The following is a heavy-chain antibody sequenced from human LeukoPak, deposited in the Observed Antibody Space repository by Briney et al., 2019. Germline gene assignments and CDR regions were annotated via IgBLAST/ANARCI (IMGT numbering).Heavy chain of an antibody. Sequence: PGGSLRLSCAASGFTFSSYAMSWVRQAPGKRLEWVSAISGSGGSTYYADSVKGRFTISRDNSKNTLYLQMNSLRAEDTAVYYCAKGVVVVPAASDYYYMDVWGKGTTVTVSS. CDR1: GFTFSSYA. CDR3: AKGVVVVPAASDYYYMDV. CDR2: ISGSGGST. D-gene: IGHD2-2*01. V-gene: IGHV3-23*01. J-gene: IGHJ6*03.